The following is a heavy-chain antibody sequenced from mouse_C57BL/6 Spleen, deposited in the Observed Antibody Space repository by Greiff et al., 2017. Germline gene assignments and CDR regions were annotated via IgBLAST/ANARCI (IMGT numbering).Heavy chain of an antibody. CDR1: GYTFTSYW. Sequence: QVQLQQPGAELVRPGSSVKLSCKASGYTFTSYWMDWVKQRPGQGLEWIGNIYPSDSETHYNQKFKDKATLTVDKSSSTAYMQLSSLTSDDSAVFFCARGRYGYAMDYWGQVTSVTVSS. CDR3: ARGRYGYAMDY. V-gene: IGHV1-61*01. D-gene: IGHD1-1*01. J-gene: IGHJ4*01. CDR2: IYPSDSET.